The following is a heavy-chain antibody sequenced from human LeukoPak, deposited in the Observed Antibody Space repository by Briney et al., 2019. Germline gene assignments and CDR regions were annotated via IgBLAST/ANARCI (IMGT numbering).Heavy chain of an antibody. V-gene: IGHV4-59*01. D-gene: IGHD5-24*01. CDR2: IYYSGST. CDR3: ARSTGVEMATIDAFDI. CDR1: GGSISSYY. J-gene: IGHJ3*02. Sequence: PSETLSLTCPVSGGSISSYYWSWIRQPPGKGLEWIGYIYYSGSTNYNPSLKSRVTISVDTSKNQFSLKLSSVTAADTAVYYCARSTGVEMATIDAFDIWGQGTMVTVSS.